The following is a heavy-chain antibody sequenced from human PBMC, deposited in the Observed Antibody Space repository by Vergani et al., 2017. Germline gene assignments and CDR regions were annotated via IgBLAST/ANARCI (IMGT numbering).Heavy chain of an antibody. D-gene: IGHD7-27*01. CDR1: GFTFSSYD. Sequence: EVQLVESGGGLVQPGGSLRLSCAASGFTFSSYDMHWVRQATGKGLEWVSAIGTAGDTYYPGSVKGRFTISRENAKNSLYLQMNSLRAGDTAVYYCARVTGDSWYFDLWGRGTLVTVSS. CDR2: IGTAGDT. CDR3: ARVTGDSWYFDL. V-gene: IGHV3-13*04. J-gene: IGHJ2*01.